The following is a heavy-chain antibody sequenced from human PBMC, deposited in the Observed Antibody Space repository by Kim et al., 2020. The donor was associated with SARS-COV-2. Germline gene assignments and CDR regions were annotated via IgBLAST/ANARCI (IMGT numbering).Heavy chain of an antibody. V-gene: IGHV3-66*01. Sequence: DSVKGRFTISRDNSKNTVYLQMNSLRAEDTAVYYCARDLGGYYYDSSDYSWGQGTLVTVSS. CDR3: ARDLGGYYYDSSDYS. J-gene: IGHJ5*02. D-gene: IGHD3-22*01.